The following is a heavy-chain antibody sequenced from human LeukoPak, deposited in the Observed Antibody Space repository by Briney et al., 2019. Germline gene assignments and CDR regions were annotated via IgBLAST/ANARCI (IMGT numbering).Heavy chain of an antibody. CDR2: INHSGST. J-gene: IGHJ4*02. CDR3: ARRNWLQADY. Sequence: SQTLSLTCTVSGGSISSGGYYWSWIRQPPGKGLEWIGEINHSGSTNYNPSLKSRVTISVDTSKNQFSLKLSSVTAADTAVYYCARRNWLQADYWGQGTLVTVSS. CDR1: GGSISSGGYY. D-gene: IGHD5-24*01. V-gene: IGHV4-30-2*01.